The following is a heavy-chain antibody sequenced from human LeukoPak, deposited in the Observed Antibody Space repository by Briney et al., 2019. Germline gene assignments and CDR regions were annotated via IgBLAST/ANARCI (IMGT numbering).Heavy chain of an antibody. CDR1: GFTFSSYS. Sequence: GGSLRLSCAASGFTFSSYSMNWVRQAPGKGLEWVSSISSSSSYIYYADSVKGRFTISRDNAKNSLYLQMNSLRAEDTAVYYCARGHDSSGWYFQHWGQGTLVTVSS. CDR3: ARGHDSSGWYFQH. D-gene: IGHD3-22*01. CDR2: ISSSSSYI. V-gene: IGHV3-21*01. J-gene: IGHJ1*01.